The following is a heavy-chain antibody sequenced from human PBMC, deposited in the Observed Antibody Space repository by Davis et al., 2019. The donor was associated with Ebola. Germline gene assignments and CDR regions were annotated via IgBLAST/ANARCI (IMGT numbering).Heavy chain of an antibody. CDR3: ARAAFNWGSALFDY. D-gene: IGHD7-27*01. CDR2: INAGNGNT. J-gene: IGHJ4*02. CDR1: GYTFTGYY. Sequence: ASVKVSCKASGYTFTGYYMHWVRQAPGQRLEWMGWINAGNGNTKYSQKFQGRVTITRDTSASTAYMELSSLRSEDTAVYYCARAAFNWGSALFDYWGQGTLVTVSS. V-gene: IGHV1-3*01.